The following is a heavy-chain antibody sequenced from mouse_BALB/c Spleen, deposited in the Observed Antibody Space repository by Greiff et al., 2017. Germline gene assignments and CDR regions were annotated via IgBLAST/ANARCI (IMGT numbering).Heavy chain of an antibody. V-gene: IGHV2-6-7*01. D-gene: IGHD1-1*01. J-gene: IGHJ4*01. CDR2: IWGDGST. CDR3: ASYYGSSYNYAMDY. CDR1: GFSLTGYG. Sequence: VMLVESGPGLVAPSQSLSITCTVSGFSLTGYGVNWVRQPPGKGLEWLGMIWGDGSTDYNSALKSRLSISKDNSKSQVFLKMNSLQTDDTARYYCASYYGSSYNYAMDYWGQGTSVTVSS.